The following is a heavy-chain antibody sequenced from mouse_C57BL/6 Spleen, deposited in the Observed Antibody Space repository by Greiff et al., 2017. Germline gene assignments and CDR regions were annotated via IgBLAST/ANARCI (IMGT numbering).Heavy chain of an antibody. J-gene: IGHJ2*01. V-gene: IGHV1-55*01. CDR2: IYPGSGST. CDR1: GYTFTSYW. Sequence: QVQLQQPGAELVKPGASVKMSCKASGYTFTSYWITWVKQRPGQGLAWIGDIYPGSGSTNYNEKFKSKATLTVDTSSSTAYMQLSSLTSEDSAVYYCARGDGTTVVRFDYWGQGTTLTVSS. D-gene: IGHD1-1*01. CDR3: ARGDGTTVVRFDY.